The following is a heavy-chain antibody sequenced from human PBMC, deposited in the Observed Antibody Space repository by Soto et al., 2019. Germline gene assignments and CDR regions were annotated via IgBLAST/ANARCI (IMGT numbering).Heavy chain of an antibody. V-gene: IGHV3-48*01. J-gene: IGHJ6*03. D-gene: IGHD4-17*01. CDR3: ARIYGDYEDYYYYMDV. Sequence: GGSLRLSCAASGFTFSSHSMNWVRQAPGKGLEWVSYISSSSSTIYYADSVKGRFTISRDNAKNSLYLQMNSLRAEDTAVYYCARIYGDYEDYYYYMDVWGKGTTVTVSS. CDR1: GFTFSSHS. CDR2: ISSSSSTI.